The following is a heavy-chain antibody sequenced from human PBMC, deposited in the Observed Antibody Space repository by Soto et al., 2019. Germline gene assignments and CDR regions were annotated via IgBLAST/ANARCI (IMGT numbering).Heavy chain of an antibody. CDR3: ARGYSGGYFYAMDV. CDR1: GGTVTTYA. CDR2: IIPMYNKP. J-gene: IGHJ6*02. Sequence: QVQLVQSGAEVKKPGSSVRVSCQASGGTVTTYAFNWVRQAPGQGLEWMGGIIPMYNKPNYAPNFLGRVTISADPSTSTAYMELTTLRLEDTAVYFCARGYSGGYFYAMDVWGRGTRVTVSS. V-gene: IGHV1-69*01. D-gene: IGHD4-4*01.